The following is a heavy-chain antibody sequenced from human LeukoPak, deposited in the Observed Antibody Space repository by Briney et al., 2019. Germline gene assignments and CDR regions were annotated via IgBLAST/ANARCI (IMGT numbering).Heavy chain of an antibody. CDR3: AREQWLKGKRHFQH. D-gene: IGHD6-19*01. V-gene: IGHV1-2*06. J-gene: IGHJ1*01. Sequence: ASVKVSCKASGYTFTGYYMHWVRQAPGQGLEWMGRINPNSGATNYAQKFQGRVTMTRDTSISTAYMEQSRLRSDDTAVYYCAREQWLKGKRHFQHWGQGTLVTVSS. CDR1: GYTFTGYY. CDR2: INPNSGAT.